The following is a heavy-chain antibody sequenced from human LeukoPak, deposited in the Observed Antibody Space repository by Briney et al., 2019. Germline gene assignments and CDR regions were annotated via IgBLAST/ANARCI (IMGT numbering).Heavy chain of an antibody. D-gene: IGHD3-3*01. CDR1: GFTFSDYY. J-gene: IGHJ4*02. Sequence: GGSQRLSCAASGFTFSDYYMSWVRQPPGKGLEWVSVIHSGGRTKYAASVRDRFTISRDPAKNTVYLQMNSLRVDDTAAYYCARPGSASGYWVQWGQGTLVTVSS. V-gene: IGHV3-66*01. CDR2: IHSGGRT. CDR3: ARPGSASGYWVQ.